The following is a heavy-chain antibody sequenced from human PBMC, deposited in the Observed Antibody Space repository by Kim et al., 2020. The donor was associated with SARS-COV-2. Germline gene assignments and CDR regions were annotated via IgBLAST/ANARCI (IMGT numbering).Heavy chain of an antibody. CDR2: IIPIFDAT. CDR3: TRAGYSGYESMGIFTYSAIEV. J-gene: IGHJ6*01. Sequence: SVKVSCKASGGTFSRHAFSWVRQAPGQGLEWVGGIIPIFDATNYAPRLQGRVTITADESSTTAYMHLSSLTFEDTAVYYCTRAGYSGYESMGIFTYSAIEVWGTGPTVTVSS. V-gene: IGHV1-69*13. D-gene: IGHD5-12*01. CDR1: GGTFSRHA.